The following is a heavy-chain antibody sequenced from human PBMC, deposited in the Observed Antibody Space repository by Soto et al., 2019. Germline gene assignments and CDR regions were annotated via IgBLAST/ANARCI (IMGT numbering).Heavy chain of an antibody. CDR3: ARDGYCSGGSCYSVPVFDY. CDR1: GFTFSSYG. D-gene: IGHD2-15*01. J-gene: IGHJ4*02. Sequence: QVQLVESGGGVVQPGRSLRLSCAASGFTFSSYGMHWVRQAPGKGLEWVAVIWYDGSNKYYADSVKGRFTISRDNSQKPLXXQMNSLRAEATAVYYCARDGYCSGGSCYSVPVFDYWGQGTLVTVSS. V-gene: IGHV3-33*01. CDR2: IWYDGSNK.